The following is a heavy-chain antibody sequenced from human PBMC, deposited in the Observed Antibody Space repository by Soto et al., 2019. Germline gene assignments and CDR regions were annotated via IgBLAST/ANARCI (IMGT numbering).Heavy chain of an antibody. CDR3: AREVDYYGSGSYYPAPYAFDS. CDR2: ISSSSSTI. J-gene: IGHJ3*02. Sequence: HPGGSLRLSCAASGFTFSSYSMNWVRQAPGKGLEWVSYISSSSSTIYYADSVKGRFTISRDNAKNSLYLQMNSLRDEDTAVYYCAREVDYYGSGSYYPAPYAFDSWGQGTMVTVSS. CDR1: GFTFSSYS. V-gene: IGHV3-48*02. D-gene: IGHD3-10*01.